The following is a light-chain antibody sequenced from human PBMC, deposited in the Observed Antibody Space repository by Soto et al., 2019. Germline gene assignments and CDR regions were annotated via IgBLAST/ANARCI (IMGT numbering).Light chain of an antibody. CDR1: SNDIGEYHY. Sequence: QSALTQPPSASGSPGQSVTIPCTGTSNDIGEYHYVSWYQQLPGKAPKFIIYEDTQRPSGVPHRFSGSKSGNSASLTISGLQPEDEADYYCTSYAGSDNPVVFGGGTQLTVL. J-gene: IGLJ2*01. CDR3: TSYAGSDNPVV. CDR2: EDT. V-gene: IGLV2-8*01.